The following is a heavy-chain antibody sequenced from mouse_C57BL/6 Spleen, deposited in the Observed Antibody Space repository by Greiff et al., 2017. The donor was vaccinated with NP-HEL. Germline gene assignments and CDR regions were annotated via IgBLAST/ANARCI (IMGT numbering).Heavy chain of an antibody. CDR2: SRNKANDYTT. D-gene: IGHD3-2*01. CDR3: AREVDSPWFAY. J-gene: IGHJ3*01. Sequence: EVKVVESGGGLVQSGRSLRLSCATSGFTFSDFYMEWVRQAPGKGLEWIAASRNKANDYTTEYSASVKGRFIVSRDTSQSILYLQMNALRAEDTAIYYCAREVDSPWFAYWGQGTLVTVSA. CDR1: GFTFSDFY. V-gene: IGHV7-1*01.